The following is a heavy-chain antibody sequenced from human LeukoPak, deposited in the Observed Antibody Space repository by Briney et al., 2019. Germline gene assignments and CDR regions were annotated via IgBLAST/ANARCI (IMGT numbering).Heavy chain of an antibody. CDR3: ARLTYDSSGYSVT. CDR1: GGSISSSSYY. J-gene: IGHJ3*01. V-gene: IGHV4-39*01. CDR2: IYYSGST. D-gene: IGHD3-22*01. Sequence: PSETLSLACTVSGGSISSSSYYWGWLRQPPGKGLEWIGSIYYSGSTYYNPSLKSRVTISVDTSKNQFSLKLSSVTAADTAVYYCARLTYDSSGYSVTWGQGTMVTVSS.